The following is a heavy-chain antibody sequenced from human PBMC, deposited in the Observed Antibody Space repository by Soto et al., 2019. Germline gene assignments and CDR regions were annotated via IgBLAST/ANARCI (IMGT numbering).Heavy chain of an antibody. CDR2: VNHNGIA. Sequence: QVQLQQWGAGLLKPSETLSLTCAVYGGSFSGYHWSWIRQPPGKGLEWIGEVNHNGIANYNPSLKCRLTMSMDTSMNYFSLRLTSVTAADTGVYYCAREPFGVIWGQGTLVTVSS. CDR1: GGSFSGYH. CDR3: AREPFGVI. D-gene: IGHD3-3*01. J-gene: IGHJ4*02. V-gene: IGHV4-34*02.